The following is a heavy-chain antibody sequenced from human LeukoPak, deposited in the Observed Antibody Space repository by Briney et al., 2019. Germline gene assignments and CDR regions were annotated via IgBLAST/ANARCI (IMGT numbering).Heavy chain of an antibody. D-gene: IGHD4-17*01. CDR3: ARHGGDYLNDAFDI. J-gene: IGHJ3*02. Sequence: PSETLSLTCTVSGGSISSSSYYWGWIRQPPGKGLEWIGSIYYSGSTYYNPSLKSRVTISVDTSKNQFSLKLSSVTAADTAVYYCARHGGDYLNDAFDIWGQGTMVTVSS. CDR1: GGSISSSSYY. V-gene: IGHV4-39*01. CDR2: IYYSGST.